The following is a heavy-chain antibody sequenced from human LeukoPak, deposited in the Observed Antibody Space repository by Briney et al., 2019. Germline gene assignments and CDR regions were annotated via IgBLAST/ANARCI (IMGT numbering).Heavy chain of an antibody. D-gene: IGHD6-13*01. CDR1: GFTFRSYA. CDR2: ISDDGSIK. CDR3: ARGPLIAAAGTW. Sequence: TGGSLRLSCAASGFTFRSYAVHWVRQAPGKGLEWVTLISDDGSIKSYADSVKGRFTISRDNSKNTLNLQMNSLRDEDTAVYYCARGPLIAAAGTWWGQGTLVTVSS. J-gene: IGHJ4*02. V-gene: IGHV3-30-3*01.